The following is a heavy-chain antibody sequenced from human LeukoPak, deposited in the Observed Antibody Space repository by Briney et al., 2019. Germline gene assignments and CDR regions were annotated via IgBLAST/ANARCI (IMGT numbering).Heavy chain of an antibody. CDR1: GYTFTSYG. D-gene: IGHD4-11*01. J-gene: IGHJ6*03. V-gene: IGHV1-18*01. CDR2: ISAYNGNT. CDR3: ARAADSNYYYYYMDV. Sequence: GASVKVSCKASGYTFTSYGISWVRQAPGQGLEWMGWISAYNGNTNYAQELQGRVTMTTDTSTSTAYMELRSLRSDDTAVYYCARAADSNYYYYYMDVWGKGTTVTVSS.